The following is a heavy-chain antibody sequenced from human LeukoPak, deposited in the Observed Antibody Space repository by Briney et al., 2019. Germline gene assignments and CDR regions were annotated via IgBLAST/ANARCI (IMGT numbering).Heavy chain of an antibody. CDR1: GFTFVDYG. Sequence: GGSLRLSCATSGFTFVDYGLSWVRRAPGKGLEWLCAINYNGAVTDYADSVKGRFTISRDNAKNSLYLRMDSLRAEDTALYYCARDRLGPSFSVSHFDLWGQGTLVTVSS. CDR2: INYNGAVT. D-gene: IGHD3-3*02. CDR3: ARDRLGPSFSVSHFDL. J-gene: IGHJ4*02. V-gene: IGHV3-20*04.